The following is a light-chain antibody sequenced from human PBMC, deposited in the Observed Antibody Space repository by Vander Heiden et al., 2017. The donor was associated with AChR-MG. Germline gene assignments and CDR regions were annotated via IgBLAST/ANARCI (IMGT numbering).Light chain of an antibody. CDR2: NTN. CDR1: TGAVTSGHY. V-gene: IGLV7-46*01. Sequence: QAVVTPESSLTVSPGGSVTLTCGSSTGAVTSGHYPHWLQQKPGQAPKTLIYNTNKKQAWTPARFSGSLRGDKAALTVSGAQPEDEDDYYCLLSDGGARVFGGGTKLTVL. J-gene: IGLJ3*02. CDR3: LLSDGGARV.